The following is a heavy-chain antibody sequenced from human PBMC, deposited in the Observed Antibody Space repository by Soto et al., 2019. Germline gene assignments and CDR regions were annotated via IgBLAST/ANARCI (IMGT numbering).Heavy chain of an antibody. D-gene: IGHD6-13*01. CDR1: GFTFSSYS. V-gene: IGHV3-48*01. J-gene: IGHJ6*03. CDR2: ISSSSSTI. CDR3: ARREPGIADYYYYYMDV. Sequence: GGSLRLSCAASGFTFSSYSMNWVRQAPGKGLEWVSYISSSSSTIYYADSVKGRFTISRDNAKNSLYLQMNSLRAEDTAVYYCARREPGIADYYYYYMDVWGKGTTVTVSS.